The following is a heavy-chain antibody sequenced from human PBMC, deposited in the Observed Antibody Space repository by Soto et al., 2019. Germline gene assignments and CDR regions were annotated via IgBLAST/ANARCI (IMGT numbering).Heavy chain of an antibody. CDR1: GFTFSSYG. D-gene: IGHD1-7*01. Sequence: PXGSLRLSCSAAGFTFSSYGMHWVRQAPGKGLEWVAVIWYDGSNKYYADSVKGRFTISRDNSKNTLYLQMNSLRAEDTAVYYCARDGTNEELLSAFDIWGQGPMVTVSS. CDR3: ARDGTNEELLSAFDI. J-gene: IGHJ3*02. CDR2: IWYDGSNK. V-gene: IGHV3-33*01.